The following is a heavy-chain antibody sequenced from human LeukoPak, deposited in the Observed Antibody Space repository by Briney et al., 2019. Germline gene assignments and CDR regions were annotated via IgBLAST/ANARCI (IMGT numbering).Heavy chain of an antibody. Sequence: SVKVSCKASGGTFGSYAISWVRQAPGQGLEWMGRIIPILGIANYAQKFQGRVTITADKSTSTAYMELSSLRSEDTAVYYCARDKIAVAEIAHYYWGQGTLVTVSS. CDR3: ARDKIAVAEIAHYY. D-gene: IGHD6-19*01. J-gene: IGHJ4*02. V-gene: IGHV1-69*04. CDR2: IIPILGIA. CDR1: GGTFGSYA.